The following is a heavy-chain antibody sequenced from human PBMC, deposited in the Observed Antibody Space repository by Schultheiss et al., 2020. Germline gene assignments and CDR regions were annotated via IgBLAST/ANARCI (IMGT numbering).Heavy chain of an antibody. CDR2: ISYDGSNK. J-gene: IGHJ3*02. CDR1: GFTFSSYW. CDR3: AKPTKGDDAFDI. Sequence: GGSLRLSCAASGFTFSSYWMSWVRQAPGKGLEWVAVISYDGSNKYYADSVKGRFTISRDNSKNTLYLQMNSLRAEDTAVYYCAKPTKGDDAFDIWGQGTMVTVSS. D-gene: IGHD2-8*01. V-gene: IGHV3-30*18.